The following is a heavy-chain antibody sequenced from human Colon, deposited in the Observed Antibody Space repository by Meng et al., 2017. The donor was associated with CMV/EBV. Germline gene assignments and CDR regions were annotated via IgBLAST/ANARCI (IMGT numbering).Heavy chain of an antibody. CDR1: GFSFTNYW. CDR2: ISGSGAST. CDR3: AKDFRYSGTFYFDH. J-gene: IGHJ4*02. D-gene: IGHD5-12*01. Sequence: GESLKISCAASGFSFTNYWMTWVRQAPGKGLEWVAAISGSGASTFYTDSVKGRFTISRDNSNNTLYLQMISLRAEDTALFYCAKDFRYSGTFYFDHWGQGTLVTVSS. V-gene: IGHV3-23*01.